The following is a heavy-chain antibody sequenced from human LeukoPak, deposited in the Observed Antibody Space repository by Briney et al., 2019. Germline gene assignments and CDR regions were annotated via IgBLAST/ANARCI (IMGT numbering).Heavy chain of an antibody. J-gene: IGHJ4*02. CDR2: ISYDGSNK. V-gene: IGHV3-30*18. CDR1: GFTFTRHG. Sequence: GGSLRLSCSASGFTFTRHGMHWVRQAPGKGLEWVAVISYDGSNKYYADSVKGRFTISRDNSKNTLYLQMNSLRAEDAAVYYCAKDLDYYGSGRILPHYWGQGTLVTVSS. CDR3: AKDLDYYGSGRILPHY. D-gene: IGHD3-10*01.